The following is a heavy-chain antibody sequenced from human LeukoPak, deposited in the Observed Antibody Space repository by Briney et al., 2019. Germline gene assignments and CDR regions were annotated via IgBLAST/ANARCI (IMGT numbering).Heavy chain of an antibody. CDR3: APMTTVTSFFDY. V-gene: IGHV3-23*01. CDR2: ISGRGGST. Sequence: PGGSLRLSCAASGFTFSTYAMSWVRQAPGKGLEWVSGISGRGGSTYYADSVKGRFTISRDNSKNTLYLQMNSLRAEDTAVYYCAPMTTVTSFFDYWGQGTLVTVSS. D-gene: IGHD4-17*01. J-gene: IGHJ4*02. CDR1: GFTFSTYA.